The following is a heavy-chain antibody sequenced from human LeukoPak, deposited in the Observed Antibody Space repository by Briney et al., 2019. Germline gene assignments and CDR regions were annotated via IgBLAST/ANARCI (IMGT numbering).Heavy chain of an antibody. CDR2: MNPNSGNT. J-gene: IGHJ6*02. Sequence: ASVKVSCKASGYTFTSYDINWVRQATGQGLEWMGWMNPNSGNTGYAQKFQGRVTMTRNTSISTAYMELSSLRSEDTAVYYCARRKGKSRITIFGVADYYGMDVWGQGTTVTVSS. CDR1: GYTFTSYD. D-gene: IGHD3-3*01. CDR3: ARRKGKSRITIFGVADYYGMDV. V-gene: IGHV1-8*01.